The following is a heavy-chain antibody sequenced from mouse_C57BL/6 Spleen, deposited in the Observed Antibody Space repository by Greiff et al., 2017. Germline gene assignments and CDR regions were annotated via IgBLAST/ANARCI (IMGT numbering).Heavy chain of an antibody. V-gene: IGHV14-1*01. CDR2: LDPEDGDT. CDR3: TKATVVATNYFDY. CDR1: GFYIKDYY. D-gene: IGHD1-1*01. Sequence: VQLQQSGAELVRPGASVKLSCTASGFYIKDYYMHWVKQRPEKGLEWIGRLDPEDGDTEYAPKFQSKATMTADTSSYTAYLQLSSLTSEDTAVYYCTKATVVATNYFDYWGQGTTRTVSS. J-gene: IGHJ2*01.